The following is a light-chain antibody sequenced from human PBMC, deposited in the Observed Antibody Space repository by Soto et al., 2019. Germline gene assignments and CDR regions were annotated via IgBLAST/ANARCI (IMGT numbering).Light chain of an antibody. CDR1: SSDVGGYNY. J-gene: IGLJ2*01. CDR3: SSYTSSNFL. CDR2: DVS. Sequence: QSALTQPASVSGSPGQSITISCTGTSSDVGGYNYVSWYQLHPGKAPKLMIYDVSNRPSGVSNRFSGSKSGNTASLTISGLLAEDEADYYCSSYTSSNFLFGGGTKLTVL. V-gene: IGLV2-14*03.